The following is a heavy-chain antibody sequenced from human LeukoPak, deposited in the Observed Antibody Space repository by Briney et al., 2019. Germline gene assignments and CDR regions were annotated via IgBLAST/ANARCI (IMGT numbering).Heavy chain of an antibody. J-gene: IGHJ4*02. Sequence: PGGSLRLSCAASGFTFSSHLMHWVRQAQGTGLVWVSSVKSDGTATNYADSEKGRFTISRDNAKNTLYLQMNRLRVEDTAVYYCVRKFATGDWGQGTLVTVSS. CDR2: VKSDGTAT. CDR1: GFTFSSHL. CDR3: VRKFATGD. V-gene: IGHV3-74*01. D-gene: IGHD1-14*01.